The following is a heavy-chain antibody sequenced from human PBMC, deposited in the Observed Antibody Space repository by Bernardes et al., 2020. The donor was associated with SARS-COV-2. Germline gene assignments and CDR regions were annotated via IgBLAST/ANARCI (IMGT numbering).Heavy chain of an antibody. CDR2: ISGIGNTT. Sequence: LQLFCAACGFTFKKYDMSWVRKGPGKGLEWVSGISGIGNTTYYADSVKGRFTISRDNSKNTLYLQMNSLRAEDTAVYYCARDTAPLFLEWDTHFFDYWGQGTLVTVAS. CDR3: ARDTAPLFLEWDTHFFDY. D-gene: IGHD3-3*01. V-gene: IGHV3-23*01. CDR1: GFTFKKYD. J-gene: IGHJ4*02.